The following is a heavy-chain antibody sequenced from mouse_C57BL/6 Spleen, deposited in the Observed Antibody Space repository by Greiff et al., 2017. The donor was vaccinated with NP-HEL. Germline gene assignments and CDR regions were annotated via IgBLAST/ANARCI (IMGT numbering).Heavy chain of an antibody. CDR2: INPNNGGT. V-gene: IGHV1-26*01. Sequence: VQLQQSGPELVKPGASVKISCKASGYTFTDYYMNWVKQSHGKSLEWIGDINPNNGGTSYNQKFKGKATLTVDKSSSTAYMELRSLTSEDSAVYYCARSGYETWAWFAYWGQGTLVTVSA. CDR3: ARSGYETWAWFAY. J-gene: IGHJ3*01. CDR1: GYTFTDYY. D-gene: IGHD2-3*01.